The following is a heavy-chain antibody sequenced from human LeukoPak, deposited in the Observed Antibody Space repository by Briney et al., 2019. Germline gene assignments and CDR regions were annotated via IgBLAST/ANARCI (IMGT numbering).Heavy chain of an antibody. V-gene: IGHV3-21*01. D-gene: IGHD6-19*01. J-gene: IGHJ4*02. CDR1: GFTFRSYS. CDR3: ARGPMLLYTTGLSIDY. Sequence: GGSLRLPCAASGFTFRSYSMNWVRQAPGKGLEWASSITNSGTYIYYADSLKGRFTISRDNAKNSLFLQMDSLTTEDTAVYYCARGPMLLYTTGLSIDYWGQGSLVTVSS. CDR2: ITNSGTYI.